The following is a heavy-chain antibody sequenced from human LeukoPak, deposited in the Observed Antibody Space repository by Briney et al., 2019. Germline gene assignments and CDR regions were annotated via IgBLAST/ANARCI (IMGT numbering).Heavy chain of an antibody. CDR2: ISWDGGST. J-gene: IGHJ4*02. V-gene: IGHV3-43*01. Sequence: GGSLRLSCAASGFTFDDYTMHWVRHAPGKGLEWVSLISWDGGSTYYADSVKGRFTISRDNSKNSLYLQMNSLRTEDTALYYCAKDMGYSSSCLDYWGQGTLVTVSS. CDR3: AKDMGYSSSCLDY. D-gene: IGHD6-6*01. CDR1: GFTFDDYT.